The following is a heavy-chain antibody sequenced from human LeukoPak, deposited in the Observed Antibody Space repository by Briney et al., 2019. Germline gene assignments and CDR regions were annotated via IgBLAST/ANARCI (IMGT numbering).Heavy chain of an antibody. D-gene: IGHD6-19*01. Sequence: GGSLRLSCAASGFIFSSNAMSWVRQAPGKGLEWVSAISGSGDSTYYADSVKGRLTISGDNSKNTLYLQLNSLRAEDTAIYYCAKAYTNGWYVWDYWGQGALVTVSS. CDR2: ISGSGDST. V-gene: IGHV3-23*01. CDR1: GFIFSSNA. J-gene: IGHJ4*02. CDR3: AKAYTNGWYVWDY.